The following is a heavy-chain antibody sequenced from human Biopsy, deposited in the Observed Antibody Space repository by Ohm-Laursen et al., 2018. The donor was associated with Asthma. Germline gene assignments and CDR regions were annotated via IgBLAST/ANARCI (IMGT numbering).Heavy chain of an antibody. Sequence: PSETLSLTWAVSGDSIDSGDYSWTWIRQSPGVGLEWIGYIYRNGNTYYNPTLKNRVTISIDRSKNQFSLRLRSVTAADTAVCYCARGWNCGGDCYSLDSWGQGTLVTVSS. CDR2: IYRNGNT. V-gene: IGHV4-30-2*06. J-gene: IGHJ4*02. D-gene: IGHD2-21*02. CDR3: ARGWNCGGDCYSLDS. CDR1: GDSIDSGDYS.